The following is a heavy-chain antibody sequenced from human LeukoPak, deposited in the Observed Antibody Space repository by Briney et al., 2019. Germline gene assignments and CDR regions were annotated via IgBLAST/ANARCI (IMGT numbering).Heavy chain of an antibody. Sequence: GASVKVSCKASGGTFSSYAISWVRQAPGQGLEWMGRIIPILGIANYAQKFQGRVTITADKSTSTAYMELSSLRSEDTAVYYCERDRIVLVPAARYYYYGMDVWGQGTTVTVSS. J-gene: IGHJ6*02. CDR3: ERDRIVLVPAARYYYYGMDV. D-gene: IGHD2-2*01. CDR2: IIPILGIA. V-gene: IGHV1-69*04. CDR1: GGTFSSYA.